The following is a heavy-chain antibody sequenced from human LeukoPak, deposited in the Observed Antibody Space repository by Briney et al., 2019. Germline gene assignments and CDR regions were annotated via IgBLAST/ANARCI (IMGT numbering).Heavy chain of an antibody. V-gene: IGHV3-23*01. CDR2: ISGSGGST. CDR3: AKLGGWSGAYDAFDI. Sequence: GGSLRLPCAASGFTFSSYAMSWVRQAPGKGLEWVSAISGSGGSTYYADSVKGRFTISRDNSKNTLYLQMNSLRAEDTAVYYCAKLGGWSGAYDAFDIWGQGTMVTVSS. D-gene: IGHD6-19*01. J-gene: IGHJ3*02. CDR1: GFTFSSYA.